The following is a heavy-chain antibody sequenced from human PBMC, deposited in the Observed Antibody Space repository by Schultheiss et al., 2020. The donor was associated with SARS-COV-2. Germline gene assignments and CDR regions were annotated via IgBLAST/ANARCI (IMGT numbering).Heavy chain of an antibody. D-gene: IGHD3-3*01. CDR3: ARHVTYYDFWSGYPYWFDP. CDR1: GGSISSYY. Sequence: SETLSLTCTVSGGSISSYYWSWIRQPPGKGLEWIGEINHSGSTYYNPSLKSRVTISVDTSKNQFSLKLSSVTAADTAVYYCARHVTYYDFWSGYPYWFDPWGQGTLVTVSS. J-gene: IGHJ5*02. CDR2: INHSGST. V-gene: IGHV4-34*01.